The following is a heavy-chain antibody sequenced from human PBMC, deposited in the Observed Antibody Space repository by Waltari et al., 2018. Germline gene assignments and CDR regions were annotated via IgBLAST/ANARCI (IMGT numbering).Heavy chain of an antibody. CDR3: ARGRAGATIYAYDL. J-gene: IGHJ3*01. Sequence: QGQLMQSGAEVKKPGASVKVSCKASGYSLSSYGINWVRQAPGQGLQWIGWNTADSGDKNYVENFQGRVTLTTDTSTNTAYMELRRLRSDDTAVYYCARGRAGATIYAYDLWGQGTMVTVSS. D-gene: IGHD1-26*01. CDR1: GYSLSSYG. CDR2: NTADSGDK. V-gene: IGHV1-18*01.